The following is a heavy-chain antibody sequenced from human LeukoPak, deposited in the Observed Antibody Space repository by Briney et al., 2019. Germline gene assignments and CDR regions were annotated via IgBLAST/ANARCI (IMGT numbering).Heavy chain of an antibody. V-gene: IGHV3-30*02. CDR2: IWYDGSNK. Sequence: GGSLRLSCAASGFTFSSYGMHWVRQAPGKGLEWVAVIWYDGSNKYYVDSVKGRFTISRDNSKNTLYLQMNSLRPEDTAVYYCAKDRGEQWLVTSFDYWGQGTLVTVSS. J-gene: IGHJ4*02. D-gene: IGHD6-19*01. CDR3: AKDRGEQWLVTSFDY. CDR1: GFTFSSYG.